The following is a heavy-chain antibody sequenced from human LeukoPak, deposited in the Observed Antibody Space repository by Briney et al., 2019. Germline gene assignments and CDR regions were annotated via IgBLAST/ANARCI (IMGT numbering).Heavy chain of an antibody. CDR3: ARIDSSSWFLDY. Sequence: PSETLSLTCAVSGGSISSGNWWSWVRQSPGKGLEWIGEIHHSGSTNYNPSLKSRVTISVDTSKNQFSLKLSSVTAADTAVYYCARIDSSSWFLDYWGQGTLVTVSS. D-gene: IGHD6-13*01. V-gene: IGHV4-4*02. CDR2: IHHSGST. J-gene: IGHJ4*02. CDR1: GGSISSGNW.